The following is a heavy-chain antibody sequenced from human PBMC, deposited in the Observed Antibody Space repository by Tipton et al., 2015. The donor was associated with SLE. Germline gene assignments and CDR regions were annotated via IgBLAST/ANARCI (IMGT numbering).Heavy chain of an antibody. V-gene: IGHV4-61*09. J-gene: IGHJ6*02. CDR1: GGSIANGIYY. CDR2: IYTRGST. Sequence: TLSLTCNVSGGSIANGIYYWSWIRQPAGKGLVWIGHIYTRGSTNYNPAFQSRVTIFFDMSKDQFSLRLTSVTAADTAVDYCARDDPLDNDGMDLWGQGTTVTVSS. CDR3: ARDDPLDNDGMDL. D-gene: IGHD1-1*01.